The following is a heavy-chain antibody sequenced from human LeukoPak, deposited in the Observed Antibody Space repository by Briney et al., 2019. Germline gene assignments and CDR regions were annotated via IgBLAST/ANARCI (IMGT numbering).Heavy chain of an antibody. J-gene: IGHJ4*02. D-gene: IGHD4-17*01. V-gene: IGHV4-34*01. CDR1: GGSFSGYQ. CDR2: INDGGTT. Sequence: SETLSLTCAVYGGSFSGYQWGWVRQSPGKGLEWIGEINDGGTTNYNAALKSRVTISVDRSKNQFSLRLNSVTAADTAVYYCARIYGDYITYWGQGTLLTVSS. CDR3: ARIYGDYITY.